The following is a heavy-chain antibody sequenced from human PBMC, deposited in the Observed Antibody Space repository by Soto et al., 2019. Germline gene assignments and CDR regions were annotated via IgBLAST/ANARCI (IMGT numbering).Heavy chain of an antibody. Sequence: QVQLVESGGGVVQPGRSLRLSCAASGFTFSSYGMHWVRQAPGKGLEWVAVISYDGSNKYYADSVKGRFTISRDNSKNTLYLQMNSLRAEDTAVYYCARVYCSSTSCYGAFDIWGQGTMVTVSS. CDR2: ISYDGSNK. V-gene: IGHV3-30-3*01. J-gene: IGHJ3*02. CDR3: ARVYCSSTSCYGAFDI. CDR1: GFTFSSYG. D-gene: IGHD2-2*01.